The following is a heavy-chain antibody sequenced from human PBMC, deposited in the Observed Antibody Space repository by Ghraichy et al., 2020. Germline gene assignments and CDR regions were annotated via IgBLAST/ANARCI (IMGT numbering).Heavy chain of an antibody. D-gene: IGHD3-16*01. Sequence: SETLSLTCTVSGASISSYYWSWIRQPPGKGLEWIGYIHYSGSTNYNPSLKSRVTMSVDTSKNQFSLKLSSVTAADTAVFYCANSLGSSAYTRLDAFDIWGQGTMVTVSS. CDR3: ANSLGSSAYTRLDAFDI. CDR2: IHYSGST. CDR1: GASISSYY. V-gene: IGHV4-59*08. J-gene: IGHJ3*02.